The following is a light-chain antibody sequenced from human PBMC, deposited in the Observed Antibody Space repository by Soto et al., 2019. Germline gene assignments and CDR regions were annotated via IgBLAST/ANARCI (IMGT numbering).Light chain of an antibody. Sequence: QSVLTQPPSASGSPGQSVTISCTGTKNDIGVYDFVSWYQHHPGKAPRLIIYEVVQRPSGVPDRFSGSKSGNTASLTVSGLKDAAADDYFCKSYAGSNTYVFGSGTKV. CDR3: KSYAGSNTYV. V-gene: IGLV2-8*01. CDR1: KNDIGVYDF. J-gene: IGLJ1*01. CDR2: EVV.